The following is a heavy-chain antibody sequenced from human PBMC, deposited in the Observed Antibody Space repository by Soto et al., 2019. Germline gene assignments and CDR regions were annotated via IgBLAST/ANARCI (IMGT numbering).Heavy chain of an antibody. J-gene: IGHJ4*01. V-gene: IGHV4-59*08. D-gene: IGHD6-19*01. CDR3: ARHDGFSSGWIFDY. CDR2: IYDSGST. CDR1: GGSISSSY. Sequence: SETLSLTCTVSGGSISSSYWSWIRQPPGKGLEWIGYIYDSGSTYYNSSLKSRVTMSVDTSKNQFSLNLSSVTAADTAVYYCARHDGFSSGWIFDYWGHGTLVTVSS.